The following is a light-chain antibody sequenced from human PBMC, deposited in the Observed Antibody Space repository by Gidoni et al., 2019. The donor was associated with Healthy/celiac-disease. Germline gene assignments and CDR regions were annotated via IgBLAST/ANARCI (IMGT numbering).Light chain of an antibody. CDR1: QSVLYSSNNNNY. CDR3: QQYYSTPLT. Sequence: DIVMTQSPYSLAVSLGERATINCKSSQSVLYSSNNNNYLAWYQQKPGQPPKLLIYWASTRESGVPDRFSGSGSGTDFTLTISSLQAEDVAVYYCQQYYSTPLTFGGGTKVEIK. V-gene: IGKV4-1*01. CDR2: WAS. J-gene: IGKJ4*01.